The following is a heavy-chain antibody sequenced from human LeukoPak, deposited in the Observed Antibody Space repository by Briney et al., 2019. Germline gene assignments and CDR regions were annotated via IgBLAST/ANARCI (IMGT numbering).Heavy chain of an antibody. CDR1: GFTFSSYA. D-gene: IGHD6-6*01. V-gene: IGHV3-23*01. CDR2: ISGSGGST. J-gene: IGHJ5*02. CDR3: AGVPWFDP. Sequence: GGSLRLSCAASGFTFSSYAMSWVRQAPGKGLEWVSAISGSGGSTYYGDSVKGRFTISRDNSKNTVYLQMNSLRVEDTAVYYCAGVPWFDPWGQGTLATVSS.